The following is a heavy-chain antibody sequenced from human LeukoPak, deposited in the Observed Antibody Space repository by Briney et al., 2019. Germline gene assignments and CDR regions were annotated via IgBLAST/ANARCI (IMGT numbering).Heavy chain of an antibody. CDR2: ISGSGGST. J-gene: IGHJ4*02. CDR1: GFTFSSYA. V-gene: IGHV3-23*01. D-gene: IGHD6-13*01. Sequence: GGSLRLSCAASGFTFSSYAMSWVRQAPGKGLEWVSAISGSGGSTYYADSVKGRFTISRDNSKNTLYLQMNSLRAEDTALYYCAKVISSSCGIGGYWSQGTLVTVSS. CDR3: AKVISSSCGIGGY.